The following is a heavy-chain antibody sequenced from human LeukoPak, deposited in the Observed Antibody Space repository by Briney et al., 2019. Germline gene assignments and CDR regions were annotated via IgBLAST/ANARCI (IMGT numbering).Heavy chain of an antibody. CDR1: GVSIRRYY. V-gene: IGHV4-4*07. CDR3: ARGGYSYGLRFDY. D-gene: IGHD5-18*01. CDR2: IYTSGST. J-gene: IGHJ4*02. Sequence: PSETLSLTCTVSGVSIRRYYWSWIRQPAGKGLEWIGRIYTSGSTNYNPSLKSRVTISVDKSKNQFSLKLSSVTAADTAVYYCARGGYSYGLRFDYWGQGTLVTVSS.